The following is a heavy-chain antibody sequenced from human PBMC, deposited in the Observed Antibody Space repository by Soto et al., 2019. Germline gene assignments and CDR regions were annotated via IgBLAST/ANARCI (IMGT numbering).Heavy chain of an antibody. CDR3: ARESGTTLTLGY. CDR1: GFTFSSYE. Sequence: GGSLRLSCAASGFTFSSYEMNWVRQAPGKGLEWVSYISSSGSTIYYADSVKGRFTISRDNAKNSPYLQMNSLRAEDTAVYYCARESGTTLTLGYWGQGTLVTVSS. CDR2: ISSSGSTI. D-gene: IGHD1-1*01. V-gene: IGHV3-48*03. J-gene: IGHJ4*02.